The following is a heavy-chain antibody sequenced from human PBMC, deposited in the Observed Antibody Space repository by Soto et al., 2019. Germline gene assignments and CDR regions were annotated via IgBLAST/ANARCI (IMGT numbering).Heavy chain of an antibody. CDR1: GGSINSGGYY. CDR2: MYYSGST. V-gene: IGHV4-31*03. CDR3: PRGCRQSVYSGNWVFHY. Sequence: QVQLRESGPGLVKPSQTLSLTCTVSGGSINSGGYYWNWIRQHPGKGLERIGYMYYSGSTYYNPFLRSRVIIWTDTSKNQSSRKVSAVAAADAAVHTGPRGCRQSVYSGNWVFHYWGQGTLVDVSS. J-gene: IGHJ4*02. D-gene: IGHD6-13*01.